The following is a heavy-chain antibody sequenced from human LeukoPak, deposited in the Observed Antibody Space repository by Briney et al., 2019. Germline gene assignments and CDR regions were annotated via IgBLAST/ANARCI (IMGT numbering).Heavy chain of an antibody. V-gene: IGHV3-48*01. Sequence: GGSLRLSCAASGFTFSYYSMNWVRQAPGKGLEWVSYITSSRTMYYADSVKGRFTISRDNVKNSLYLQMNNLRAEDTAIYYCAKGGASVTRYVDYWGQGTLVTVSS. CDR2: ITSSRTM. CDR3: AKGGASVTRYVDY. CDR1: GFTFSYYS. J-gene: IGHJ4*02. D-gene: IGHD4-17*01.